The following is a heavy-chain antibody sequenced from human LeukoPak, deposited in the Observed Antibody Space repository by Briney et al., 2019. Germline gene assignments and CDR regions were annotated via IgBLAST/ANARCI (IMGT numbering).Heavy chain of an antibody. CDR2: INHSGST. D-gene: IGHD3-22*01. J-gene: IGHJ3*02. Sequence: SETLSLTCAVYGGSFSGYYWSWIRQPPGKGLEWIGEINHSGSTNYNPSLKSRVTISVDTSKNQFSLKLSSVTAADTAVYYCALALRSSGYSSDAFDIWGQGTMVTVSS. CDR3: ALALRSSGYSSDAFDI. CDR1: GGSFSGYY. V-gene: IGHV4-34*01.